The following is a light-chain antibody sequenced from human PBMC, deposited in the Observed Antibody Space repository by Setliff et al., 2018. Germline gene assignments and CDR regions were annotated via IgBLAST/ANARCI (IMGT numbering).Light chain of an antibody. CDR1: SSNIGAGYD. Sequence: QSALTQPPSVSGAPGQRVTISCTGSSSNIGAGYDVHWYQQLPGTAPKLLIYGNSNRPSGVPDRFSGSKSGTSASLAITGLQAEGEADYYCQSYDSSLSGSYVFGTGTKGTVL. V-gene: IGLV1-40*01. CDR3: QSYDSSLSGSYV. J-gene: IGLJ1*01. CDR2: GNS.